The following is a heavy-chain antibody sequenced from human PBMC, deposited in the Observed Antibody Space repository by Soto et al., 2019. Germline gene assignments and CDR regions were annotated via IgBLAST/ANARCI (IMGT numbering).Heavy chain of an antibody. V-gene: IGHV4-39*01. CDR3: ARQPHILGWFYYYGMDV. CDR2: IYYSGST. CDR1: VGSISSSSYY. D-gene: IGHD3-10*01. J-gene: IGHJ6*02. Sequence: KTSETLSLTCTVSVGSISSSSYYWGWIRQPPGKGLEWIGSIYYSGSTYYNPSLKSRVTISVDTSKNQFSLKLSSVTAADTAVYYCARQPHILGWFYYYGMDVWGQGTTVTVSS.